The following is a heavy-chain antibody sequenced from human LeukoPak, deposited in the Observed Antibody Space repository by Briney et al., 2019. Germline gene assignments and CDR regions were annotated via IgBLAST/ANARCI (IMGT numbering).Heavy chain of an antibody. V-gene: IGHV4-39*01. J-gene: IGHJ4*02. CDR2: IYYSGTT. CDR1: GGSISSSNYY. Sequence: PSETLSLTCTVSGGSISSSNYYWGWIRQPPGKGLEWIGSIYYSGTTYYSSSLKSRVIIPVDTSKNQFSLKLSSVTATDTAVYYCARHEAQDFDYWGQGTLVTVSS. CDR3: ARHEAQDFDY.